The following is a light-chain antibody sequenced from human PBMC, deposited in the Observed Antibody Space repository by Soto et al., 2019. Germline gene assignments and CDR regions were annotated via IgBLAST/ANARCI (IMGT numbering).Light chain of an antibody. V-gene: IGLV2-14*03. Sequence: QSVLTQPAFVSGSPGQSITISCTGTSSDVGGYNYVSWYQQHPGKAPKLMIFDVSIRPSGVSNRFSGSKSGKTASLTISGLQAEDEADYYCSSYTSIDTRVFGTGTKVTVL. CDR2: DVS. CDR3: SSYTSIDTRV. J-gene: IGLJ1*01. CDR1: SSDVGGYNY.